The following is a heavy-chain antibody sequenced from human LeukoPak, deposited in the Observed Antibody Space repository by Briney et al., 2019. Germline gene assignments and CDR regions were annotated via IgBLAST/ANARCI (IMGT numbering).Heavy chain of an antibody. CDR2: ISYDGSNK. CDR1: GFTFSSYA. Sequence: PGGSLRLSCAASGFTFSSYAMHWVRRAPGKGLEWVAVISYDGSNKYYADSVKGRFTISRDNSKNTLYLQMNSLRAEDTAVYYCAKDLTTVTSQGDYWGQGTLVTVSS. D-gene: IGHD4-17*01. CDR3: AKDLTTVTSQGDY. J-gene: IGHJ4*02. V-gene: IGHV3-30*04.